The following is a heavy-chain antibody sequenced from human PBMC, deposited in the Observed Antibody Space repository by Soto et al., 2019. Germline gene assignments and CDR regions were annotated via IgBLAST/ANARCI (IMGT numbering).Heavy chain of an antibody. V-gene: IGHV3-9*01. CDR3: AKDRWGYISSSPGAFDI. D-gene: IGHD6-6*01. CDR1: GFTFDDYA. J-gene: IGHJ3*02. Sequence: EVQLVESGGGLVQPGRSLRLSCAASGFTFDDYAMHWVRQAPGKGLEWVSGISWNSGSIGYADSVKGRFTISRDNAKNSLYMQMNSLRAEDTALYYCAKDRWGYISSSPGAFDIWGQGTMVTVSS. CDR2: ISWNSGSI.